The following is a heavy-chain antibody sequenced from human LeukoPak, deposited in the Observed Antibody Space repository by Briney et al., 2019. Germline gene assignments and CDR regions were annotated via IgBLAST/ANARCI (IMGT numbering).Heavy chain of an antibody. Sequence: GGSLRLSCAASGFTFSSYSMNWVRQAPGKGLEWVSSISSSSSYIYYADSVKGRFTISRDNAKNSLYLQMNSLRADDTAVYYCARDDLYGAFDIWGQGTMVTVSS. V-gene: IGHV3-21*01. CDR1: GFTFSSYS. CDR3: ARDDLYGAFDI. D-gene: IGHD3-10*01. CDR2: ISSSSSYI. J-gene: IGHJ3*02.